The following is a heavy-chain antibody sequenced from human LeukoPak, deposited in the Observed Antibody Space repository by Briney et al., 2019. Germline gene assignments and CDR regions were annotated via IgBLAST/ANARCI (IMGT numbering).Heavy chain of an antibody. J-gene: IGHJ4*02. Sequence: SETLSLTCSAYGESFGGYFWSWIRQPPGEGLEWIGEVNHGGSTNYNPSLKSRVTISVDTSRTQFSLNLRSVTAADTAVYYCARGPPLAYYGTGGYYFFDYWGQGILVTVSP. D-gene: IGHD3-22*01. CDR1: GESFGGYF. V-gene: IGHV4-34*01. CDR2: VNHGGST. CDR3: ARGPPLAYYGTGGYYFFDY.